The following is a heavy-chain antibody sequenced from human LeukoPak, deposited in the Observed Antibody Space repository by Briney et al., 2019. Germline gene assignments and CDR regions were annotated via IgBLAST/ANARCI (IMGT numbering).Heavy chain of an antibody. CDR1: GYTFTVYY. J-gene: IGHJ4*02. Sequence: ASVKVSCKASGYTFTVYYMHWVRQAPGQGLEWMGIISPSGGSTDYAQKFKGRVTMTRDTSTTTVYMDLSSLTSEDTAVYYCATLGDGSSDIDYWGQGTLVTVSS. CDR3: ATLGDGSSDIDY. CDR2: ISPSGGST. V-gene: IGHV1-46*01. D-gene: IGHD6-13*01.